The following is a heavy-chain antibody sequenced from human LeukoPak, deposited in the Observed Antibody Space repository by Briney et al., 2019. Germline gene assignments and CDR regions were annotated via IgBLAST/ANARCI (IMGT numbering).Heavy chain of an antibody. Sequence: SETLSLTCTLSGGSLSSYFWSWLRQPPGKGLEWIGYIYYSGSTNYKPSLTSRVTISVATSKNQFSLQLSSVTAADTAVYYCARASGVLLWFGELSRFGAFDIWGQGTMVTVSS. CDR2: IYYSGST. CDR1: GGSLSSYF. CDR3: ARASGVLLWFGELSRFGAFDI. V-gene: IGHV4-59*01. D-gene: IGHD3-10*01. J-gene: IGHJ3*02.